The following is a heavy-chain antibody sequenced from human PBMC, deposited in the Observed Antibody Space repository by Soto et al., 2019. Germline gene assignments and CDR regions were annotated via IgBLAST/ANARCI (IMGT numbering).Heavy chain of an antibody. CDR3: ARDIGSGWYYFDY. Sequence: GGSLRLSCAASGFTFISYSMNWVSQAPGKGLEWVSYITPSSDTIYYADSVKGRFTISRDNGKNSLYLQMNSLRDEDTAVYYCARDIGSGWYYFDYWGQGNMVTVSS. CDR1: GFTFISYS. D-gene: IGHD6-19*01. J-gene: IGHJ4*02. CDR2: ITPSSDTI. V-gene: IGHV3-48*02.